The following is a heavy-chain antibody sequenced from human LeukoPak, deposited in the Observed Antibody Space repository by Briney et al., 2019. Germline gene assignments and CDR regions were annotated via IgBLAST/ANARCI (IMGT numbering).Heavy chain of an antibody. CDR1: GDSFSNYF. Sequence: SETLSLTCTVSGDSFSNYFWTWIRQPPGMGLEWIAYVHDSGHTDYNPSLKSRVTISLDTSKNQFSLKLSSVTAADTAVYYCARRGYSGYDFDYWGQGTLVTVSS. CDR3: ARRGYSGYDFDY. CDR2: VHDSGHT. V-gene: IGHV4-59*08. D-gene: IGHD5-12*01. J-gene: IGHJ4*02.